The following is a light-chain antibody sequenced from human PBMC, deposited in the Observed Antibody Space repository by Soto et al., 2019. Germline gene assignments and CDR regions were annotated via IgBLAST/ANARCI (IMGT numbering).Light chain of an antibody. CDR3: SSYTSSTTWV. J-gene: IGLJ3*02. CDR2: EVS. Sequence: QSVLTQPASVSGSPGQSITISCTGTSNDIGRYKFVSWYQQYPDKAPKLMIYEVSNRPPGVSDRFSGSKSGKTASLTISGLQAEDEADYYCSSYTSSTTWVFGGGTKVTVL. CDR1: SNDIGRYKF. V-gene: IGLV2-14*01.